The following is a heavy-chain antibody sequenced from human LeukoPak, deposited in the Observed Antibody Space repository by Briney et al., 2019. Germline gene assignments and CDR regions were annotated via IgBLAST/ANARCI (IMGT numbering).Heavy chain of an antibody. CDR1: GFTFSSYG. Sequence: GGSLRLSCAASGFTFSSYGMHWARQAPGKGLEWVAFIRYDGSNKYYTDSVKGRFTISRDNSKNTLYLQMNSLRAEDTAVYYCAKDHSTYYHDSRTLDYWGQGTLVTVSS. CDR3: AKDHSTYYHDSRTLDY. CDR2: IRYDGSNK. D-gene: IGHD3-22*01. V-gene: IGHV3-30*02. J-gene: IGHJ4*02.